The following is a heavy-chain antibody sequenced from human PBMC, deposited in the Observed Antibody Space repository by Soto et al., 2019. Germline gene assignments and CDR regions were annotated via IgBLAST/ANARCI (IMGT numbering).Heavy chain of an antibody. Sequence: GGSLRLSCAASGVPFSSYSMNWVRQATGKGLEWVSSISSSSSYIYYADSVKGRFTISRDNAKNSLYLQMNSLRAEDTAVYYCARGVGATHDAFDVWGQGTMVTVSS. CDR2: ISSSSSYI. CDR3: ARGVGATHDAFDV. CDR1: GVPFSSYS. J-gene: IGHJ3*01. V-gene: IGHV3-21*01. D-gene: IGHD1-26*01.